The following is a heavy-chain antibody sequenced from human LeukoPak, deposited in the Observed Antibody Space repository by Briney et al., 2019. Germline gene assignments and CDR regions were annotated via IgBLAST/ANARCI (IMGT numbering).Heavy chain of an antibody. CDR3: ARVPHLTGTKKNWFDP. Sequence: GASVKVSFKASGYTFTSYGISWVRQAPGQGLEWMGWISAYNGNTNYAQKLQGRVTMTTDTSTSTAYMELRSLRSDDTAVYYCARVPHLTGTKKNWFDPWGQGTLVTVSS. D-gene: IGHD1-20*01. CDR1: GYTFTSYG. CDR2: ISAYNGNT. J-gene: IGHJ5*02. V-gene: IGHV1-18*01.